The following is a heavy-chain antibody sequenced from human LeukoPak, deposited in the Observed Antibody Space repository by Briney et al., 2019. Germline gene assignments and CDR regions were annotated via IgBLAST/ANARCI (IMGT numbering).Heavy chain of an antibody. D-gene: IGHD5-18*01. CDR2: INQDGSEK. V-gene: IGHV3-7*01. CDR1: GFSFSSYW. CDR3: ARDSPERGYSYGPLDNYFDY. Sequence: GGSLRLSCAASGFSFSSYWMSWVRQAPGKGLEWVANINQDGSEKYFVDSLKGRFTISRDNAKNSLYLQMNSLRAEDTAVYYCARDSPERGYSYGPLDNYFDYWGQGTLVTVSS. J-gene: IGHJ4*02.